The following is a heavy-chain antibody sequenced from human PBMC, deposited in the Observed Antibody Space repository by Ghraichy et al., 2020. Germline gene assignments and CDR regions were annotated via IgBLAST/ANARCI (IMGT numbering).Heavy chain of an antibody. CDR3: ARGVVAATRVERYYYYYYGMDV. J-gene: IGHJ6*02. Sequence: SETLSLTCTVSGGSVSSGSYYWSWIRQPPGKGLEWIGYIYYSGSTNYNPSLKSRVTISVDTSKNQFSLKLSSVTAADTAVYYCARGVVAATRVERYYYYYYGMDVWGQGTTVTVSS. CDR2: IYYSGST. V-gene: IGHV4-61*01. D-gene: IGHD2-15*01. CDR1: GGSVSSGSYY.